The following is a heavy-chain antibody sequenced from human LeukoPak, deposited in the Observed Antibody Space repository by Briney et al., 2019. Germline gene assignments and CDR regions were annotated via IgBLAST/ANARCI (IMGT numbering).Heavy chain of an antibody. V-gene: IGHV3-9*01. Sequence: RPGGSLRLSCAASGFTFDDYAMHWVRQAPGKGLEWVSGISWNSGSIGYADSVEGRFTISRDNAKNSLYLQMNSLRAEDTALYYCAKANYYDSRSFDYWGQGTLVTVSS. CDR3: AKANYYDSRSFDY. D-gene: IGHD3-22*01. CDR1: GFTFDDYA. CDR2: ISWNSGSI. J-gene: IGHJ4*02.